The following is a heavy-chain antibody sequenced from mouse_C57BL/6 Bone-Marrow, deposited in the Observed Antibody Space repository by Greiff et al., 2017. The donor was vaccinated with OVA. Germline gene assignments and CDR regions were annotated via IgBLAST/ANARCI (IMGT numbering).Heavy chain of an antibody. V-gene: IGHV1-81*01. J-gene: IGHJ3*01. CDR3: ARQDYYGSRGVFAY. Sequence: QVQLQQSGAELARPGASVKLSCKASGYTFTSYGISWVKQRTGQGLEWIGEIYPRSGNTYYTAKFKGKATLTADKSSSTAYMELRSLTSEDSAVYFCARQDYYGSRGVFAYWGQGTLVTVSA. CDR1: GYTFTSYG. D-gene: IGHD1-1*01. CDR2: IYPRSGNT.